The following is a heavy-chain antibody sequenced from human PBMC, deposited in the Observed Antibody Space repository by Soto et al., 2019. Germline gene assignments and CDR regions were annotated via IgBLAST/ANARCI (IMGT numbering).Heavy chain of an antibody. J-gene: IGHJ2*01. CDR1: GFTFSSYA. Sequence: QVQLVESGGGVVQPGRSLRLSCAASGFTFSSYAMHWVRQAPGKGLEWEAVISYDGSNKYYADSVKSRFTISRDNSKNTLYLPMNSLRAEDTAVYYCARDPLWGTAMVLWYFDLWGRGTLVTVSS. CDR3: ARDPLWGTAMVLWYFDL. CDR2: ISYDGSNK. D-gene: IGHD5-18*01. V-gene: IGHV3-30-3*01.